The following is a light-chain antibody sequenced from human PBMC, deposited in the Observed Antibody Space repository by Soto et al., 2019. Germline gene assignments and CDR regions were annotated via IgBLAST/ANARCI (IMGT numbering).Light chain of an antibody. CDR3: QQYNNWPPRT. CDR2: GAS. V-gene: IGKV3-15*01. J-gene: IGKJ1*01. Sequence: EIVMTQSPATLSVSPGERANLSCRASQSVSSNLAWYQQKPGQAPRILIYGASTRATGIPARFSGSGSGTEFTLTISSLQSEDFAVYYCQQYNNWPPRTFGQGTKVEIK. CDR1: QSVSSN.